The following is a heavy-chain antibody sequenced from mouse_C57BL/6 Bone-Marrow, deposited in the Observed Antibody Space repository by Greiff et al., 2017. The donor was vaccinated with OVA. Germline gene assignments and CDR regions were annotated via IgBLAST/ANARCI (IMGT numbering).Heavy chain of an antibody. D-gene: IGHD1-1*01. V-gene: IGHV1-78*01. CDR2: IYPRDGST. CDR1: GYTFTDHT. CDR3: ARKDYGSSLYYFDY. Sequence: VQLQESDAELVKPGASVKISCKVSGYTFTDHTIHWMKQRPEQGLEWIGYIYPRDGSTKYNEKFKGKATLTPDKSSSTSYLQLNSLSSEDSAVYFCARKDYGSSLYYFDYWGQGTTLTVSS. J-gene: IGHJ2*01.